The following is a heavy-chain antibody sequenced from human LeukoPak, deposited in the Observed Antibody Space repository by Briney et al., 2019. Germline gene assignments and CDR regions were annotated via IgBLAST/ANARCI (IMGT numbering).Heavy chain of an antibody. J-gene: IGHJ6*03. CDR1: GFMFSSCV. D-gene: IGHD3-10*01. V-gene: IGHV3-23*01. Sequence: GGSLRLSCAASGFMFSSCVMSWVRQAPGRGLEWVSVISVSGDNTYYADSVKGRLTISRDNSKSTLYLEMYSLRAEDTAVYYCAKHGTGSPYYMDVWGKGTTVTISS. CDR3: AKHGTGSPYYMDV. CDR2: ISVSGDNT.